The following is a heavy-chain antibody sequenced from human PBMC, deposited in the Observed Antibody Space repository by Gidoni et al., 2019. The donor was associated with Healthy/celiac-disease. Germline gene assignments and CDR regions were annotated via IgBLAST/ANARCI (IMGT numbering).Heavy chain of an antibody. CDR3: ARGTYDFWSGYYNYFDY. V-gene: IGHV4-34*01. D-gene: IGHD3-3*01. CDR1: GGSFSGYY. J-gene: IGHJ4*02. CDR2: INHSGST. Sequence: QVQLQQWGAGLLQPSETLSLPCAVYGGSFSGYYWSWLRQPPGKGLEWIGEINHSGSTNYNPSLKSRVTISVDTSKNQFSLKLSSVTAADTAVYYCARGTYDFWSGYYNYFDYWGQRTLVTVSS.